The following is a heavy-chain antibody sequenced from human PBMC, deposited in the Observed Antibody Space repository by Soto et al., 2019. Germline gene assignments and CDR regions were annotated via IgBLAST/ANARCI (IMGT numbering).Heavy chain of an antibody. V-gene: IGHV2-70*04. J-gene: IGHJ4*02. CDR1: GFSLSTPGMR. D-gene: IGHD3-10*01. Sequence: SGPTLVNPTQTLTLTCTFSGFSLSTPGMRVSWIRQPPGKALEWLARIDWDDDTFYSPSLKTRRTISKDTSKNQVVLTMTNMDPTGTALYYCARVGSADSFDYWDQGALVTVSS. CDR3: ARVGSADSFDY. CDR2: IDWDDDT.